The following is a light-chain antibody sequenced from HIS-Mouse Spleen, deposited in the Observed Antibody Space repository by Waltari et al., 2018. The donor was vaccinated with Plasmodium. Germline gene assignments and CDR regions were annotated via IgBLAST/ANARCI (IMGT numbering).Light chain of an antibody. CDR3: QSYDSSLSGSWV. Sequence: APGQRVTISCTGSSSNIGAGYDVHWYQQLPGTAPKLLIYGNSNRPSGVPDRFSGSKSGTSASLAITGLQAEDEADYYCQSYDSSLSGSWVFGGGTKLTVL. CDR2: GNS. CDR1: SSNIGAGYD. J-gene: IGLJ3*02. V-gene: IGLV1-40*01.